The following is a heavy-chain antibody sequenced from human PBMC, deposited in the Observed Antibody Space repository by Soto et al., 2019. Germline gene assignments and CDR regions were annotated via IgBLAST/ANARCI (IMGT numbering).Heavy chain of an antibody. V-gene: IGHV4-31*03. CDR3: ARAGSCSGGSCYSYWYFDL. Sequence: QVQLQESGPGLVKPSQTLSLTCTVSGGSISSGGYYWSWIRQHPGKGLEWIGYIYYSGSTYYNPSLKSRVTISVDTSKNQFSLKLSSVTAADTAVYYCARAGSCSGGSCYSYWYFDLWGRGTLVTVSS. D-gene: IGHD2-15*01. CDR1: GGSISSGGYY. J-gene: IGHJ2*01. CDR2: IYYSGST.